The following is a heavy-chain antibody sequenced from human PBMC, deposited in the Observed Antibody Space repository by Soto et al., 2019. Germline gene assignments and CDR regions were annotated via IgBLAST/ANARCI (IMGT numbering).Heavy chain of an antibody. D-gene: IGHD3-3*01. V-gene: IGHV3-30*18. J-gene: IGHJ4*02. CDR2: ITNDGNSE. CDR1: GFTFSVFG. Sequence: QVQLVESGGGVVQPGRSLRLSCAASGFTFSVFGMHWVRQAPGKGLEWVAVITNDGNSEHYADSVKGRFTISRDNSKNTFYLQMKSLSVEDTAVYYCAKTITTIGVSATGRGALLDNWGQGILVSVSS. CDR3: AKTITTIGVSATGRGALLDN.